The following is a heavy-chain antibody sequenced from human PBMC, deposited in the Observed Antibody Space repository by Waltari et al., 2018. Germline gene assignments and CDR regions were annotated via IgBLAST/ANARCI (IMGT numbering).Heavy chain of an antibody. Sequence: EVQLLESGGGLVQPGGSLRRSCEASGSTFSSYAMSWVRQAPGKGLDWVSAISGSGGSTYYADSVKGRFTISRDNSKNTLYLQMNSLRAEDTAVYYCAKGGVVVVAAFDYWGRGTLVTVSS. CDR3: AKGGVVVVAAFDY. J-gene: IGHJ4*02. V-gene: IGHV3-23*01. CDR2: ISGSGGST. D-gene: IGHD2-15*01. CDR1: GSTFSSYA.